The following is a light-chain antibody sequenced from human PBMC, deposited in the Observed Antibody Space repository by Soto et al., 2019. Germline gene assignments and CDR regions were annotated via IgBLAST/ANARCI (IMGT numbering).Light chain of an antibody. Sequence: SVLTQPASVSGSPGQSITISCTGTNSDVGGYNYVSWYLHHPGKAPKLMIYEVSDRPSGVSSRFSGSKSGNTASLTISGLQADDEADYYCSSYSSSSTFVFGTGTKVTVL. V-gene: IGLV2-14*01. CDR2: EVS. CDR1: NSDVGGYNY. CDR3: SSYSSSSTFV. J-gene: IGLJ1*01.